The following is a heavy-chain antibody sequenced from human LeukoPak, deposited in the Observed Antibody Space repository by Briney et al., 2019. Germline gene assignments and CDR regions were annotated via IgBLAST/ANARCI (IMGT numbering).Heavy chain of an antibody. D-gene: IGHD2-2*01. CDR3: ARDQGGCSSTSCYDFDY. CDR2: IYHSGNT. CDR1: GYSISSGYY. Sequence: PSETLSLTCTVSGYSISSGYYWGWIRQPPGKGLEWIGRIYHSGNTYYNPSLKSRVTMSVDTSKNQSSLKLSSVTAADTAVYYCARDQGGCSSTSCYDFDYWGQGTLVTVSS. V-gene: IGHV4-38-2*02. J-gene: IGHJ4*02.